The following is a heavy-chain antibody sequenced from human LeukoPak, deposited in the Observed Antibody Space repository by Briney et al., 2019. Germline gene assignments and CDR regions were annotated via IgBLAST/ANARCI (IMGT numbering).Heavy chain of an antibody. J-gene: IGHJ5*02. V-gene: IGHV5-51*01. Sequence: GESLKTSCKGSGYSFTSYWIGWVRQMPGKGLEWMGIIYPGDSDTRYSPSFQGQVTISADKSISTAYLQWSSLKASDTAMYYCARQGRTYYDILTGYYIRGNWFDPWGQGTLVTVSS. D-gene: IGHD3-9*01. CDR1: GYSFTSYW. CDR2: IYPGDSDT. CDR3: ARQGRTYYDILTGYYIRGNWFDP.